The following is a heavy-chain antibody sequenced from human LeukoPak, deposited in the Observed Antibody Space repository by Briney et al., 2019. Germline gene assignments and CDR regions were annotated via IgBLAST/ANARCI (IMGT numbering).Heavy chain of an antibody. V-gene: IGHV1-8*01. CDR2: MNPNSGNT. D-gene: IGHD5/OR15-5a*01. CDR1: GYTFTSYD. J-gene: IGHJ5*02. Sequence: ASVKASCKASGYTFTSYDINWVRQATGQGLEWMGWMNPNSGNTGYAQKFQGRVTMTRNTSISTAYMELSSLRSEDTAVYYCARGGGLRRFDWFDPWGQGTLVTVSS. CDR3: ARGGGLRRFDWFDP.